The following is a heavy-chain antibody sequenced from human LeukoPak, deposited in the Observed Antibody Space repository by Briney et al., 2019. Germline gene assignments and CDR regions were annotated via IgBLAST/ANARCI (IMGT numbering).Heavy chain of an antibody. CDR2: IYYSGST. V-gene: IGHV4-39*01. CDR3: ARREYDSSGYSAFDI. CDR1: GGSISSSSYY. Sequence: EPSEPLSLTCTVSGGSISSSSYYWGWIRQPPGKGLEWIGSIYYSGSTYYNPSLKSRVTISVGTSKNQFSLKLSSVTAADTAVYYCARREYDSSGYSAFDIWGQGTMVTVSS. D-gene: IGHD3-22*01. J-gene: IGHJ3*02.